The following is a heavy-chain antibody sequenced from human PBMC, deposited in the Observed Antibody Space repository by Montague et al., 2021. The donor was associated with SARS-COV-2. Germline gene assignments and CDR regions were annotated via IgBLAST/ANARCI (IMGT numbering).Heavy chain of an antibody. D-gene: IGHD4-23*01. CDR2: IYYGGAV. CDR3: VRDPADGGSRGAYDI. Sequence: SETLSLTCTVSGFSITGYYCSWLLRSPAEGLQWIAYIYYGGAVNYNPSLGSRVTISTDTSKNQWSLKVNSVTAADTAVYYCVRDPADGGSRGAYDIWGQGTVVTVSS. V-gene: IGHV4-59*01. CDR1: GFSITGYY. J-gene: IGHJ3*02.